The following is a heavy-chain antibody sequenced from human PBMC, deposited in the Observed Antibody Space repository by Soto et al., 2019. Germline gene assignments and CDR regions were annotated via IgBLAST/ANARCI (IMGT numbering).Heavy chain of an antibody. Sequence: PSETLSLTCTVSGGSISSYYWSWIRQPPGKGLEWIGYIYYSGSTNYNPSLKSRVTISVDTSKNQFSLKLSSVTAADTAVYYCARRNWKGSYFDYWGQGTLVTVSS. V-gene: IGHV4-59*08. D-gene: IGHD1-20*01. CDR3: ARRNWKGSYFDY. CDR2: IYYSGST. J-gene: IGHJ4*02. CDR1: GGSISSYY.